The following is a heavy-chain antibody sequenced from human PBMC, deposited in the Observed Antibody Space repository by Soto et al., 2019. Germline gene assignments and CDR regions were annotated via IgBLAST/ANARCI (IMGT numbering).Heavy chain of an antibody. CDR1: GFTFISYA. V-gene: IGHV3-64D*08. J-gene: IGHJ4*02. CDR3: VKVTSAYYYDS. D-gene: IGHD3-22*01. Sequence: PGGSLRLSCAASGFTFISYAMHWVRQAPGKGLQYVSAINTDGSNTYYADSVKGRFTISRDNSKNTLYLQMSSLRPDDTAVYYCVKVTSAYYYDSWGQGTLVTVSS. CDR2: INTDGSNT.